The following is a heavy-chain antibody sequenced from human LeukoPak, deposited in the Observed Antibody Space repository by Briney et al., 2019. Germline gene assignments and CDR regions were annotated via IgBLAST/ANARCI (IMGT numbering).Heavy chain of an antibody. V-gene: IGHV4-34*01. J-gene: IGHJ4*03. CDR3: ARAGYSSGWFDY. CDR1: GGSFSGYY. Sequence: SETLSLTCAVYGGSFSGYYWSWIRQPPGKGLEWIGEINHSGSTNYNPSLKSRVTISVDTSKNQFSLKLSSVTAADTAVYYCARAGYSSGWFDYWGQGTTVTVSS. CDR2: INHSGST. D-gene: IGHD6-19*01.